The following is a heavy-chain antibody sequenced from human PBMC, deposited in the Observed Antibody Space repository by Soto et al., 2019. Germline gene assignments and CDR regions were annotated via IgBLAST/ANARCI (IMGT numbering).Heavy chain of an antibody. Sequence: PSETLSLTCSVSGGSISSYYWSWIRQPPGKGLDWIGYIYYSGSTNYNPSLKSRVAISVDTSKNQFSLSLSSVTAADTAVYYCARDSRSFYDFWSGYPYGMDVWGQGTTVTVSS. CDR3: ARDSRSFYDFWSGYPYGMDV. V-gene: IGHV4-59*01. CDR1: GGSISSYY. D-gene: IGHD3-3*01. J-gene: IGHJ6*02. CDR2: IYYSGST.